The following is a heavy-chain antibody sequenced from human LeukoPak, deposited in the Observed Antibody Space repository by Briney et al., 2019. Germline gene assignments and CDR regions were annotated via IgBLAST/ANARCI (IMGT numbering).Heavy chain of an antibody. D-gene: IGHD3-22*01. CDR1: GGTFSSYA. CDR2: IIPIFGTA. J-gene: IGHJ4*02. Sequence: SVKVSCKASGGTFSSYAISWVRQAPGQGLEWMGGIIPIFGTANYAQKFQGRVTITADESTSTAYMELSSLRSEDTAVYYCATSKNYYDSSGPPRGTFDYWGQGTLVTVSS. CDR3: ATSKNYYDSSGPPRGTFDY. V-gene: IGHV1-69*13.